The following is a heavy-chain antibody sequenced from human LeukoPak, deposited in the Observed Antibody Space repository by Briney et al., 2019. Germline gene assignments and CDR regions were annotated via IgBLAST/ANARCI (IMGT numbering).Heavy chain of an antibody. V-gene: IGHV3-20*04. CDR3: ARQVGYCSDGNCYFDY. CDR2: INWNGGNT. CDR1: GFTFDDYG. J-gene: IGHJ4*02. Sequence: GGSLRLSCTTSGFTFDDYGMSWVRQAPGKGLEWVSGINWNGGNTGYADSVKGRFTISRDNSKNTLYLQMNSPRAEDTAVYYCARQVGYCSDGNCYFDYWGQGTLVTVSS. D-gene: IGHD2-15*01.